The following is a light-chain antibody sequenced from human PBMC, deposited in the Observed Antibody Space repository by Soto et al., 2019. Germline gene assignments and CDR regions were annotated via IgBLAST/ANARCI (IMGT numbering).Light chain of an antibody. CDR2: WAS. J-gene: IGKJ5*01. CDR1: QIVLYTSNNKKY. Sequence: DIVMTQSPDSLAGSLGERATINCKSSQIVLYTSNNKKYLAWYQQKPGQPPKLLIKWASTREAGVPDRFSGSGSETDFTLTISSLQAEDVAVYYCQQYYSSTITFGQGTRREIK. CDR3: QQYYSSTIT. V-gene: IGKV4-1*01.